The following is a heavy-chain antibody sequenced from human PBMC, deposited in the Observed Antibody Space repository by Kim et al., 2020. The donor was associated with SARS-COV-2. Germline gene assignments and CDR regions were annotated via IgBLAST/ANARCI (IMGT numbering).Heavy chain of an antibody. CDR3: AKDGMGFGDTGLFDM. CDR2: ISGSGNNI. D-gene: IGHD4-17*01. V-gene: IGHV3-23*01. Sequence: GGSLRLSCAASGFTFSSYVMTWVRQAPGKGLEWVSGISGSGNNIYYADSVKGRFTISRDNSKNTVYLQMNSLRAEDTAVYYCAKDGMGFGDTGLFDMWGQGTMVTVSS. CDR1: GFTFSSYV. J-gene: IGHJ3*02.